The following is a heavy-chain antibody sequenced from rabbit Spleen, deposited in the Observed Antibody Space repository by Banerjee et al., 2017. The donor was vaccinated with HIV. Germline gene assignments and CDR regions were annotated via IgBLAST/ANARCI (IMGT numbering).Heavy chain of an antibody. Sequence: LVESGGGLVKPGASLTLTCKASGFSFSCGYDMCWVRQAPGKGLEWIACIYTDNSKTYYANWAKGRFTVSKTSSPSVTLQMTSLTVADTATYFCARDVGSGPYIDGYFTLWGRGTLVTVS. CDR1: GFSFSCGYD. D-gene: IGHD1-1*01. V-gene: IGHV1S40*01. CDR2: IYTDNSKT. J-gene: IGHJ4*01. CDR3: ARDVGSGPYIDGYFTL.